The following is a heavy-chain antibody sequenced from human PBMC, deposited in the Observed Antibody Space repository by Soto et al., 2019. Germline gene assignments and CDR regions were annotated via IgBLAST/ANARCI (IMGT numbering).Heavy chain of an antibody. Sequence: QVQLVQSGAEVKKPGASVKVSCKASGYTFTSYDINWVRQATGQGLEWMGWMNPNSGNTGYAQKFQGRVTMTRNTSMSTAYMELSSLRSEDTAVYYCARGVRRRDIVVVPAACHYYYYMDVWGKGTTVTVSS. CDR2: MNPNSGNT. CDR3: ARGVRRRDIVVVPAACHYYYYMDV. V-gene: IGHV1-8*01. D-gene: IGHD2-2*01. J-gene: IGHJ6*03. CDR1: GYTFTSYD.